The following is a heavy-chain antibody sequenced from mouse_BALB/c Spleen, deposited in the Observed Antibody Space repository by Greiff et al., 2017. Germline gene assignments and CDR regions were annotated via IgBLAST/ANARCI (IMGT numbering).Heavy chain of an antibody. J-gene: IGHJ4*01. D-gene: IGHD6-1*01. V-gene: IGHV1-15*01. Sequence: QVQLQQSGAELVRPGASVTLSCKASGYTFTDYEMHWVKQTPVHGLEWIGAIDPETGGTAYNQKFKGKATLTADKSSSTAYMELRSLTSEDSAVYYCTRPLYAMDYWGQGTSVTVSS. CDR2: IDPETGGT. CDR3: TRPLYAMDY. CDR1: GYTFTDYE.